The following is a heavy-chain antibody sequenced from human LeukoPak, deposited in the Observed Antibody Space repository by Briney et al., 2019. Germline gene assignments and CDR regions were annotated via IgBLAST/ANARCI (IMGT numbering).Heavy chain of an antibody. V-gene: IGHV1-2*02. CDR3: ARARSGKWGFDY. CDR2: INPNSGGT. CDR1: GYTFTGYY. J-gene: IGHJ4*02. Sequence: GASVKVSCKASGYTFTGYYMHWVRQAPGQGLEWMGWINPNSGGTNFAPKFQGRVTMTRDTSISTAYMELSRLRSDDTAVYYCARARSGKWGFDYWGQGTLVTVSS. D-gene: IGHD1-26*01.